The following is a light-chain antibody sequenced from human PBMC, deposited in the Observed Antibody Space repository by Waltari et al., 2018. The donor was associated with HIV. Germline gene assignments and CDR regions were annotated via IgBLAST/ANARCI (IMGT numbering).Light chain of an antibody. CDR3: RLYLGAGRPGV. V-gene: IGLV7-43*01. Sequence: QTVVTQEPSLTVSPGGTVTLTCASSTGAVTSDYYPNWFQQKPGQAPKSLIYNTHNNSPCTPARFSGSLPGAKAALTLSGARPEDEAEYYCRLYLGAGRPGVFGGGTTLTVL. CDR2: NTH. J-gene: IGLJ3*02. CDR1: TGAVTSDYY.